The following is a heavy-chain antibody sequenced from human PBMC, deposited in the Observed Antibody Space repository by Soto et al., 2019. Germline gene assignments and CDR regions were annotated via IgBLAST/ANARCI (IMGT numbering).Heavy chain of an antibody. CDR3: ASHMVRGVPFGY. V-gene: IGHV4-39*01. Sequence: PSETLSLTCTVSGGSISSSSYYWGWIRQPPGKGLEWIGSIYYSGNTYYNPSLKSRVTISVDTSKNQFSLKLSSVTAADTAVYYCASHMVRGVPFGYWGQGTLVTVSS. D-gene: IGHD3-10*01. CDR2: IYYSGNT. CDR1: GGSISSSSYY. J-gene: IGHJ4*02.